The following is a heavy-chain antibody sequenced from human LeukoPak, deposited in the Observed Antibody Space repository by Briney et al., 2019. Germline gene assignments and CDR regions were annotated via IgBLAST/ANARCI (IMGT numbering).Heavy chain of an antibody. D-gene: IGHD3-22*01. CDR2: IYYSGST. CDR3: ARGTPYYYDSSGYYFDY. CDR1: GGSISSYY. Sequence: PSETLSLTCTVSGGSISSYYWSWIRQPPGKGLEWIGYIYYSGSTNYNPSLKSRVTISVDTSKNQFSLKLSSVTAADTAVYYCARGTPYYYDSSGYYFDYWGQGTLVTVSS. V-gene: IGHV4-59*01. J-gene: IGHJ4*02.